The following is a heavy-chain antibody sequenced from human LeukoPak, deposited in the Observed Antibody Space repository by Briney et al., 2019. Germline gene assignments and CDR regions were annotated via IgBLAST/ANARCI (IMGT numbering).Heavy chain of an antibody. Sequence: GGSLRLSCAASGFTFSNAWMSWVRQAPGKGLEWVGRIKSKTDGGTTGYAAPVKGRFTISRDDSKNTLYLQMNSLKTEDTAVYYCTTVRRFGESTFDYWGQGTLVTVSS. D-gene: IGHD3-10*01. CDR3: TTVRRFGESTFDY. J-gene: IGHJ4*02. CDR1: GFTFSNAW. V-gene: IGHV3-15*01. CDR2: IKSKTDGGTT.